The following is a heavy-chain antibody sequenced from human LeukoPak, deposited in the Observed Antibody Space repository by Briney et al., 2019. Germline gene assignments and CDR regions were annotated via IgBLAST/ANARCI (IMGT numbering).Heavy chain of an antibody. V-gene: IGHV4-59*07. CDR2: IYYSGST. Sequence: SDTLSLTCTVSGGSMSSYYWSWIRQPTGKGLECIGYIYYSGSTKYNPSLKSRVTISVDTSKNQFSLKLSSVTAADTAVYYCARVGTMSLWYFDLWGRGTLVTVSS. CDR3: ARVGTMSLWYFDL. J-gene: IGHJ2*01. D-gene: IGHD3-10*02. CDR1: GGSMSSYY.